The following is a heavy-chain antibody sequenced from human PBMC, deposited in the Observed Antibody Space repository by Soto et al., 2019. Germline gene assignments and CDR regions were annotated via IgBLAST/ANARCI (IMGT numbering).Heavy chain of an antibody. J-gene: IGHJ5*02. Sequence: SETLSLTCTVSGGSVSSGYYYWRWIRQPPGKGLEWIGYIYYSGNTNYNPSLKSRVIISVDTSKNLFSLKLTSVTAADTAVYYCARIPVDTSMIYWLDPWGQGTLVTVSS. CDR3: ARIPVDTSMIYWLDP. CDR2: IYYSGNT. V-gene: IGHV4-61*01. CDR1: GGSVSSGYYY. D-gene: IGHD5-18*01.